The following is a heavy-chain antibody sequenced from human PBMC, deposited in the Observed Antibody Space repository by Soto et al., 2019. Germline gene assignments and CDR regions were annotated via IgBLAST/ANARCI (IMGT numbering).Heavy chain of an antibody. V-gene: IGHV3-30-3*01. CDR2: ISYDGSNK. J-gene: IGHJ4*02. D-gene: IGHD6-13*01. CDR1: GFTFSSYA. Sequence: QVQLVESGGGVVQPGRSLRLSCAASGFTFSSYAMHWVRQAPGKGLEWVAVISYDGSNKYYADSVKGRFTISRDNSKNTLYLQMNSLRAEDTAVYYCATHPRAAAGEPFDYWGQGTLVTVSS. CDR3: ATHPRAAAGEPFDY.